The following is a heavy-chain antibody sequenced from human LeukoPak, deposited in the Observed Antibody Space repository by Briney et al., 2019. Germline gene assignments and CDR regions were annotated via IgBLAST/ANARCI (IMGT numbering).Heavy chain of an antibody. CDR1: GFTFSDYY. CDR2: ISSSSSYT. Sequence: PGGSLRLSCAASGFTFSDYYMSWIRQAPGKGLEWVSYISSSSSYTNYADSVKGRFTISRDNAKNSLYLQMNSLRAEDTAVYYCARAEVGTAMVTWFDYWGQGTLVTVSS. D-gene: IGHD5-18*01. V-gene: IGHV3-11*06. CDR3: ARAEVGTAMVTWFDY. J-gene: IGHJ4*02.